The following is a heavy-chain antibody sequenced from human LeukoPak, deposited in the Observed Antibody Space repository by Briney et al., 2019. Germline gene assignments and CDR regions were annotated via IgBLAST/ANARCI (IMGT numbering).Heavy chain of an antibody. D-gene: IGHD4-23*01. J-gene: IGHJ6*03. CDR2: IIPIFGAA. Sequence: GASVRVSCKASGGAFSSYEISWVRQAPGQGLEWVGGIIPIFGAANFAQKFQGRLTITADESTSTVYMELSSLKSEDTAVYYCATTVVTLPYYYYYYMDVWGKGTTVTISS. CDR3: ATTVVTLPYYYYYYMDV. CDR1: GGAFSSYE. V-gene: IGHV1-69*13.